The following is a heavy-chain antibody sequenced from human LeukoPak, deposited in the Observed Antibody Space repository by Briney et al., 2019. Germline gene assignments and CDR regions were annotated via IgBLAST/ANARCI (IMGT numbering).Heavy chain of an antibody. J-gene: IGHJ4*02. CDR3: AKRLPYYYDY. CDR1: RFTFSGYA. Sequence: GGSLRLSCAASRFTFSGYAMSWVRQAPGKGLEWVSAISGSGGTTYYPDSGKGRFTVSRDNSKNTLYLQMNSLRAEDTAVYYCAKRLPYYYDYWGQGTLVTVSS. V-gene: IGHV3-23*01. CDR2: ISGSGGTT. D-gene: IGHD5-18*01.